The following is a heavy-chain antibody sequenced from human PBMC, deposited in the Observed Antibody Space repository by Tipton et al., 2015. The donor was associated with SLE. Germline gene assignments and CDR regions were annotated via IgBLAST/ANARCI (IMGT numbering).Heavy chain of an antibody. CDR3: ARSYGDYRDYYYMDV. J-gene: IGHJ6*03. CDR1: GGSISRHY. D-gene: IGHD4-17*01. V-gene: IGHV4-59*11. CDR2: IYYSGST. Sequence: TLSLTCTVSGGSISRHYWSWIRQPPGKGLEWIGDIYYSGSTNYNPSPKSRVTISVDTSKNQFSLKLSSVTAADTAVYYCARSYGDYRDYYYMDVWGKGTTVTVSS.